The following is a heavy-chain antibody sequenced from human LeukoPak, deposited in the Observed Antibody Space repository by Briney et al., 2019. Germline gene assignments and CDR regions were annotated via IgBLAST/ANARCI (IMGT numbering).Heavy chain of an antibody. CDR1: GFTFSTYA. V-gene: IGHV3-64*01. CDR2: ISSDGGST. Sequence: GGSLRLSCAASGFTFSTYAMHWVRQAPGKGLEYVSAISSDGGSTYYANSVKGRFTISRDNSKNTLYLQMGSLRAEDMAVYYCASSPPTGTTWYLDLWGRGTLVTVSS. J-gene: IGHJ2*01. D-gene: IGHD1-7*01. CDR3: ASSPPTGTTWYLDL.